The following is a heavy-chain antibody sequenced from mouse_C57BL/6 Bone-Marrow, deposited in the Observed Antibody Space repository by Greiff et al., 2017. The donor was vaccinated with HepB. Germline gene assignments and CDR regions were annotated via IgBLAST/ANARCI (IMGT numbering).Heavy chain of an antibody. V-gene: IGHV1-80*01. CDR2: IYPGDGDT. Sequence: VQLQQSGAELVKPGASVKISCKASGYAFSSYWVNWVKQRPGKGLEWIGQIYPGDGDTNYNGKFKGKATLTADKSSSTAYMQLSSLTSEDSAVYFCARSYYGNGDWFAYWGQGTLVTVSA. D-gene: IGHD2-10*01. J-gene: IGHJ3*01. CDR1: GYAFSSYW. CDR3: ARSYYGNGDWFAY.